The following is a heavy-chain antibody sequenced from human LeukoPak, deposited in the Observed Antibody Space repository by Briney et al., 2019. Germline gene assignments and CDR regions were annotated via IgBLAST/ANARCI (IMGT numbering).Heavy chain of an antibody. CDR3: ATHNSVGWFDP. V-gene: IGHV3-30*04. D-gene: IGHD2/OR15-2a*01. CDR1: GFTFSNYA. Sequence: PGTSLRLSCAGSGFTFSNYAMHWVRQAPGKGLEWVAVISYDGTNKEYADSVKGRFTISRDNSKNTLYLQMNSLRPDDTAVYHCATHNSVGWFDPWGQGTLVTVSS. CDR2: ISYDGTNK. J-gene: IGHJ5*02.